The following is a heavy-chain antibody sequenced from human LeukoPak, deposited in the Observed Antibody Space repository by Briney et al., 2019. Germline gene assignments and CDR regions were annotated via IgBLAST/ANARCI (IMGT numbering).Heavy chain of an antibody. V-gene: IGHV4-59*08. CDR1: GGSISSYY. J-gene: IGHJ3*02. D-gene: IGHD3-22*01. CDR2: IYYSGST. Sequence: PSETLSLTCTVSGGSISSYYWSWIRQPPGKGLEWIGYIYYSGSTNYNPSLKSRVTISVDTSKNQFSLKLSSVTAADTAAYYCARHSDYYYDSSGYWAERAFDIWGQGTMVTVSS. CDR3: ARHSDYYYDSSGYWAERAFDI.